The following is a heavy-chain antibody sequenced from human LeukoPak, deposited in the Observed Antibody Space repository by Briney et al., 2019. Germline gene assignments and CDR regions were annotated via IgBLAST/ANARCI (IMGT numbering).Heavy chain of an antibody. CDR2: MYYSGNS. CDR1: GGSITSYY. J-gene: IGHJ4*02. Sequence: SETLSLTCTVSGGSITSYYWSWIRRPPGKGLEWIGYMYYSGNSYYNPSLKSRVTISVDTSKNQFSLKLSSMTAADTAVYYCASYSNSWYYLDYWGQGTLVTVSS. CDR3: ASYSNSWYYLDY. V-gene: IGHV4-59*01. D-gene: IGHD6-13*01.